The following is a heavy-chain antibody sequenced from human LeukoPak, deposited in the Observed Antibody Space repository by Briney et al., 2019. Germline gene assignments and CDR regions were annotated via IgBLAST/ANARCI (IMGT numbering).Heavy chain of an antibody. Sequence: SGGSLRFSCAASGFTVSSNYMTWVRQAPRQGLEWVSVIYFGGTTYYADSVKGRFTISRDNSKNTVYLQMNSLRVEDTAVYYCARGDGVYVYWGQGTLVTVSS. D-gene: IGHD5/OR15-5a*01. CDR3: ARGDGVYVY. CDR1: GFTVSSNY. V-gene: IGHV3-53*01. CDR2: IYFGGTT. J-gene: IGHJ4*02.